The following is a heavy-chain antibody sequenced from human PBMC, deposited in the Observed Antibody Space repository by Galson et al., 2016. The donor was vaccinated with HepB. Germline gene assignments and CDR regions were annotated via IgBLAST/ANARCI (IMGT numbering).Heavy chain of an antibody. CDR2: ISYSGSPH. CDR3: GKDLNRYDISGPIDD. V-gene: IGHV3-30*04. CDR1: GFSFGTYA. Sequence: SLRLSCAASGFSFGTYAMHWVRQAPGKGLEWVAVISYSGSPHYYADSVKGRFTISRDNSNNTLYLQMNSLRAEDTAFYYCGKDLNRYDISGPIDDWGQGTLVTVSS. D-gene: IGHD3-22*01. J-gene: IGHJ4*02.